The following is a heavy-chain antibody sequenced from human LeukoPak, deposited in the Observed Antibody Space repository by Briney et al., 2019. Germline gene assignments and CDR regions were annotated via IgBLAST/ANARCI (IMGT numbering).Heavy chain of an antibody. V-gene: IGHV1-69*13. CDR1: GGTFSSYA. CDR3: ASWRDIAARPPGFHYYYYMDD. Sequence: ASVKVSCKASGGTFSSYAISWVRQAPGQGLEWMGGIIPIFGTANYAQKFQGRVTITADESTSTAYMELSSLRSEDTAVYYCASWRDIAARPPGFHYYYYMDDWGKGTTVTVSS. CDR2: IIPIFGTA. D-gene: IGHD6-6*01. J-gene: IGHJ6*03.